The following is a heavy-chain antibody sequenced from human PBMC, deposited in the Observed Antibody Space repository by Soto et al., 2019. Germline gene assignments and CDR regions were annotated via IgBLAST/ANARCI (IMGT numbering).Heavy chain of an antibody. CDR3: ARGLDSSGYYSY. CDR2: SNPSGDST. J-gene: IGHJ4*02. CDR1: GFTFTSYY. V-gene: IGHV1-46*01. D-gene: IGHD3-22*01. Sequence: ASVKVSCKASGFTFTSYYMHCVRQAPGQGHEWVGISNPSGDSTNNAHKFQGRVTMTRDTSTSTVYMELSSLRSEDTAVDYCARGLDSSGYYSYLGQGTLVTVSS.